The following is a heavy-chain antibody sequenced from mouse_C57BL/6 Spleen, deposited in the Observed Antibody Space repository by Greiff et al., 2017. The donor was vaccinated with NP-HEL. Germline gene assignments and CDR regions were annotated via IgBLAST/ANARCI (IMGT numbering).Heavy chain of an antibody. Sequence: EVQLQQSGPELVKPGASVKISCKASGYTFTDYYMNWVKQSHGKSLEWIGDINPNNGGTSYNQKFKGKATLTVDKSSSTAYMELRSLTSEDSAVYYCARGIYYGSSALDYWGQGTTLTVSS. CDR1: GYTFTDYY. V-gene: IGHV1-26*01. D-gene: IGHD1-1*01. CDR2: INPNNGGT. J-gene: IGHJ2*01. CDR3: ARGIYYGSSALDY.